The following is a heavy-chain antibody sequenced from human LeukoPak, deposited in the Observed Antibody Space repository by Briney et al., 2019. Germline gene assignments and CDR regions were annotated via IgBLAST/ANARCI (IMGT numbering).Heavy chain of an antibody. J-gene: IGHJ6*03. V-gene: IGHV1-8*03. D-gene: IGHD6-19*01. Sequence: ASVKVSCKASGGTFSSYAISWVRQATGQGLEWMGWMDPNSGNTGYAQKFQGRVTITRNTSISTAYMELSSLRSEDTAVYYCARRRTVAGTLYYYYMDVWGKGTTVTVSS. CDR2: MDPNSGNT. CDR1: GGTFSSYA. CDR3: ARRRTVAGTLYYYYMDV.